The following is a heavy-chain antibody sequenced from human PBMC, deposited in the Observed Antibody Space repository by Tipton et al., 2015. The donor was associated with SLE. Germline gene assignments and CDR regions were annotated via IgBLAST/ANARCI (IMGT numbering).Heavy chain of an antibody. Sequence: TLSLTCSVSGGFISDYYWSWIRQSPGKGLEWIGEISHDGGANYNPSLESRGTISLDTSKNHFSLKLISVTAADTAVYYCAREFLNPVTTVHYYFDLWGRGTLVTVSS. D-gene: IGHD4-11*01. CDR2: ISHDGGA. CDR1: GGFISDYY. J-gene: IGHJ2*01. V-gene: IGHV4-34*01. CDR3: AREFLNPVTTVHYYFDL.